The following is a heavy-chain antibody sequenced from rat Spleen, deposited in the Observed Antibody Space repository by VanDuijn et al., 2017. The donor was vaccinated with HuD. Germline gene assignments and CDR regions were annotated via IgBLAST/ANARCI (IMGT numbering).Heavy chain of an antibody. V-gene: IGHV2-47*01. J-gene: IGHJ2*01. CDR1: GLSLTSNS. D-gene: IGHD1-4*01. Sequence: QVQLKESGPGLVQPSQTLSLTCTVSGLSLTSNSVSWIRQPPGKGLEWMGVIWDNGGTDYTSSLKSRLSISRDTSRSQVFLKMSSLQIEDTAMYFCASGIHDFWGQGVMVTVSS. CDR2: IWDNGGT. CDR3: ASGIHDF.